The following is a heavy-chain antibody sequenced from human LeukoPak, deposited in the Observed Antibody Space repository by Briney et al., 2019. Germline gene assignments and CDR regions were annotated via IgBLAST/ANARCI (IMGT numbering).Heavy chain of an antibody. D-gene: IGHD4-11*01. V-gene: IGHV3-9*01. CDR3: VRGQARETTPAGWGSHLDR. CDR2: IDWKSGTS. J-gene: IGHJ5*02. Sequence: GESLSLSCADYGFTFGNDVMHWFRQAPGKEKKWVSAIDWKSGTSAYAVSVKGRFTISRDDAKSFLYLQMDSLRPEDTAFYLCVRGQARETTPAGWGSHLDRWGLGTLVTVSS. CDR1: GFTFGNDV.